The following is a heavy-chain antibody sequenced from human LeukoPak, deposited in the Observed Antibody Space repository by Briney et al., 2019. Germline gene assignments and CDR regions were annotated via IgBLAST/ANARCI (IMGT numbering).Heavy chain of an antibody. J-gene: IGHJ4*02. V-gene: IGHV3-7*01. CDR2: ISSDGSGK. D-gene: IGHD1-26*01. CDR1: GFTFSTYW. CDR3: GRVRLGDADY. Sequence: PGGSLRLSCAASGFTFSTYWMTWIRQAPGRGLEWVASISSDGSGKYYMDSVKGRFTISRDNAKNSLFLQMNSLGAEDTAVYHCGRVRLGDADYWGQGTLVTVSS.